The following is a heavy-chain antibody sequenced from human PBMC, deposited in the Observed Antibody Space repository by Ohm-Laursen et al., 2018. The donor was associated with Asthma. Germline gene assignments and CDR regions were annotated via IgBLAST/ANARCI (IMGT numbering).Heavy chain of an antibody. CDR3: ARAYCRSTSCYDY. CDR1: GYTLTSYS. Sequence: ASVKVSCKVSGYTLTSYSMHWVRQAPGQGLEWMGIINPNGGSTTYAQKFQGRVTMTRDTSTSTVYMDLSSLSSEDTAVYYCARAYCRSTSCYDYWGQGSLVTVSS. J-gene: IGHJ4*02. CDR2: INPNGGST. V-gene: IGHV1-46*01. D-gene: IGHD2-2*01.